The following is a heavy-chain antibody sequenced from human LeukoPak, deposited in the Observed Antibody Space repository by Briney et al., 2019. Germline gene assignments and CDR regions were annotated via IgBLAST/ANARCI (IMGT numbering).Heavy chain of an antibody. J-gene: IGHJ3*02. V-gene: IGHV1-46*01. D-gene: IGHD6-13*01. Sequence: ASVKVSCKASGYTFTSYYMHWVRQAPGQGLEWMGIINPSGGSTSYAQKFQGRVTMTRDTSTSTVYMELRSLRSEDTAVYYCALSVSSWYGAFDIWGQGTLVTVSS. CDR3: ALSVSSWYGAFDI. CDR1: GYTFTSYY. CDR2: INPSGGST.